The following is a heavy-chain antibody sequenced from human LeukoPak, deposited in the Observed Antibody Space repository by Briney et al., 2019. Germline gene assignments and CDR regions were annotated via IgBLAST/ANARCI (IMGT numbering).Heavy chain of an antibody. J-gene: IGHJ4*02. V-gene: IGHV4-59*01. CDR2: IYYRVTS. CDR1: GDSISTYY. D-gene: IGHD3-22*01. Sequence: SETLSLTYTVSGDSISTYYWSWIRQPPGKGLEWLGYIYYRVTSDYNPSLKSRFTISVDTSKNQFSLKLSSVTAADTAVYYCARFRGGYYYDYWGQGTLVTVSS. CDR3: ARFRGGYYYDY.